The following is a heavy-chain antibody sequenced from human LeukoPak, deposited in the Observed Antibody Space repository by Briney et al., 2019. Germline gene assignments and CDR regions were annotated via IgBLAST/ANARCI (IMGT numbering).Heavy chain of an antibody. D-gene: IGHD3-10*02. CDR1: GFTFSTYW. J-gene: IGHJ6*04. CDR3: AELGITMIGGV. V-gene: IGHV3-23*01. Sequence: GGSLRLSCAASGFTFSTYWMTWVRQAPGMGLEWVSAISGSGGSTYYADSVKGRFTISRDNSKNTLYLQMNSLRAEDTAVYYCAELGITMIGGVWGKGTTVTISS. CDR2: ISGSGGST.